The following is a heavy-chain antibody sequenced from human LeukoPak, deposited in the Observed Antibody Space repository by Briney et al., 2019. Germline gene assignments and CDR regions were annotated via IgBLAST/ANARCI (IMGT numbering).Heavy chain of an antibody. Sequence: VGSLRLSCAASGFTFSAYSMNWGRQAPGKGVGWVSSIGSSGTYIYYGHSTKGRFTISRDNAKNSLFLKMDSLSVEDTAVYYCARMQLFGLGNYYYYYMDVWGKGTTVTVSS. J-gene: IGHJ6*03. CDR2: IGSSGTYI. CDR3: ARMQLFGLGNYYYYYMDV. V-gene: IGHV3-21*01. CDR1: GFTFSAYS. D-gene: IGHD3/OR15-3a*01.